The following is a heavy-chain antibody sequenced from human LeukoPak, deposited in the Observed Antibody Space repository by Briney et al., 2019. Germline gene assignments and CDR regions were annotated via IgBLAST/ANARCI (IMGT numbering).Heavy chain of an antibody. Sequence: GRSLRLSCEASGFIFSNYAMSWLPHAPGKGLEWVSTIHDRNYYADSVKGRFTISRDNSRSTLYLQMDSLRAEDTAVYYCAKDQPTDGYNSIWGRGTLVTVSS. CDR1: GFIFSNYA. V-gene: IGHV3-23*01. CDR3: AKDQPTDGYNSI. J-gene: IGHJ4*02. CDR2: IHDRN. D-gene: IGHD5-24*01.